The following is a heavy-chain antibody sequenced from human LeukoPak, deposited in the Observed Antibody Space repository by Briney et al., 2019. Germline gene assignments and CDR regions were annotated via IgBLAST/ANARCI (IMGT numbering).Heavy chain of an antibody. J-gene: IGHJ6*02. D-gene: IGHD3-3*01. Sequence: GGSLRLSCAASGFTFSSYAMSWVRQAPGKGLEWVSAISGSGGSTYYADSVKGRFTISRDNSKNTLYLQMNSLRAEDTAVYYCAKTDFWSGPMLYGMDVWGQGTTVTVSS. CDR3: AKTDFWSGPMLYGMDV. CDR1: GFTFSSYA. CDR2: ISGSGGST. V-gene: IGHV3-23*01.